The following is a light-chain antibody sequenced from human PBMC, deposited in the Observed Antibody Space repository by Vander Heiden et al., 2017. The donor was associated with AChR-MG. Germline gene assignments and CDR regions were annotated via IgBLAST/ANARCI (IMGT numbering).Light chain of an antibody. CDR3: QSYDRSLSVWV. J-gene: IGLJ3*02. CDR2: GNN. Sequence: QSVLTQPPSVSRAPGHRLTISCSGTSPHIGAGYEVHWYQQHPGRAPKILIFGNNNRPSGVPDRFSGSKSGASASLAITGLQLEDEADYYCQSYDRSLSVWVFGGGTKLTVL. V-gene: IGLV1-40*01. CDR1: SPHIGAGYE.